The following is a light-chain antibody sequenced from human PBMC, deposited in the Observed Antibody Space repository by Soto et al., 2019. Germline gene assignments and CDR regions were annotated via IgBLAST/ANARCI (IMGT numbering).Light chain of an antibody. J-gene: IGLJ1*01. CDR2: DVS. Sequence: QSGLTRPGSVSGSPGQSITISCTETSSDVGGYNYVSWYQQHPGKAPKLMIYDVSNRPSGVSNRFSGSKSGNTASLTISGLQAEDEADYYCSSYTSSSTLGVFGTGTKVTVL. V-gene: IGLV2-14*01. CDR3: SSYTSSSTLGV. CDR1: SSDVGGYNY.